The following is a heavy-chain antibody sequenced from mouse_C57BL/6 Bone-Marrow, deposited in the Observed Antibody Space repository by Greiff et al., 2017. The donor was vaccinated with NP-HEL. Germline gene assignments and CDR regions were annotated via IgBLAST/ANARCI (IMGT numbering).Heavy chain of an antibody. V-gene: IGHV5-15*01. CDR3: ARWDYYGRFAY. CDR2: ISNLAYSI. D-gene: IGHD1-1*01. Sequence: EVQGVESGGGLVQPGGSLKLSCAASGFTFSDYGMAWVRQAPRKGPEWVAFISNLAYSIYYADTVTGRFTISRENAKNTLYLEMSSLRSEDTAMYYCARWDYYGRFAYWGQGTLVTVSA. J-gene: IGHJ3*01. CDR1: GFTFSDYG.